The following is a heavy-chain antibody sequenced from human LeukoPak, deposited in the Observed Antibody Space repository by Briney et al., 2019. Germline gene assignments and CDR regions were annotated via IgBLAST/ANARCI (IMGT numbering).Heavy chain of an antibody. D-gene: IGHD4-23*01. V-gene: IGHV3-23*01. CDR1: GFTFRTYG. CDR2: MSGRGAIT. Sequence: PGGSLRLSCAASGFTFRTYGMSWVRQAPGKGLEWVSGMSGRGAITHYADSVKGRFTISRDNSKNTMYLQMNSLRAEDTAVYYCAKDQNFGGTLGFDYWGQGILVTVSS. CDR3: AKDQNFGGTLGFDY. J-gene: IGHJ4*02.